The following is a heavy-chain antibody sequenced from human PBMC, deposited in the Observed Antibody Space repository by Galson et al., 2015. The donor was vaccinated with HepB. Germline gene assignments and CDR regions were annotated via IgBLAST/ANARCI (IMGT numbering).Heavy chain of an antibody. D-gene: IGHD6-13*01. CDR3: AREMVRKQLGPSLGGDFDY. Sequence: SVKVSCKASGFTFTSSAVQWVRQARGQRLEWMGWIVVGSGNTNYAQKFQERVTITRDMSTSTAYMELSRLRSDDTAVYYCAREMVRKQLGPSLGGDFDYWGQGTLVTASS. CDR2: IVVGSGNT. CDR1: GFTFTSSA. V-gene: IGHV1-58*01. J-gene: IGHJ4*02.